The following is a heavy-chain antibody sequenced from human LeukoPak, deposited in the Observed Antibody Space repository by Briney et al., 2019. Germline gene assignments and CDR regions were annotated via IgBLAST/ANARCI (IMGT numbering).Heavy chain of an antibody. J-gene: IGHJ5*02. CDR3: AKCVYSNIYYWFDP. V-gene: IGHV3-43*02. CDR1: GFTFEDYG. CDR2: ITGNCVST. Sequence: GGSLRLSCAASGFTFEDYGMHWVRQAPGKGLEWVSLITGNCVSTYYADSVKGRFTISRDNSKNSLYLRMNSLRTEDTALYYCAKCVYSNIYYWFDPWGQGTLVSVSS. D-gene: IGHD6-13*01.